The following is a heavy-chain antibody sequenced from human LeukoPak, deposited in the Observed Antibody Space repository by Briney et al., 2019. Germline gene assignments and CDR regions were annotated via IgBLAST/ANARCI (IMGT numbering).Heavy chain of an antibody. Sequence: ASVKVSCKASGYTFTSYGISWVRQAPGQGLEWMGWISAYNGNTHYAQKLQGRVTMTTDTSTSTAYMELRSLRSDDTAVYYCARDRFILGYCSGGSCPFDYWGQGTLVTVSS. V-gene: IGHV1-18*04. CDR2: ISAYNGNT. CDR3: ARDRFILGYCSGGSCPFDY. CDR1: GYTFTSYG. J-gene: IGHJ4*02. D-gene: IGHD2-15*01.